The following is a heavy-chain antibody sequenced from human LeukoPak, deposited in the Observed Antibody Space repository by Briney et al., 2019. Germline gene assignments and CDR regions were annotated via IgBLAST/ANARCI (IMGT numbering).Heavy chain of an antibody. CDR3: ARRGAGSGYADY. CDR1: GGSFSGYY. Sequence: PSETLSLTCAVYGGSFSGYYWSWIRQPPGKGLVWIGEINHSGSTNYNPSLKSRVTISVDTSKNQFSLKLSSVTAADTAVYYCARRGAGSGYADYWGQGTLVTVSS. V-gene: IGHV4-34*01. J-gene: IGHJ4*02. D-gene: IGHD5-12*01. CDR2: INHSGST.